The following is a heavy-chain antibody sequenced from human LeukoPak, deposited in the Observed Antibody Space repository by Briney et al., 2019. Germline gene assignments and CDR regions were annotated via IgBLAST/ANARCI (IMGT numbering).Heavy chain of an antibody. Sequence: GESLKISCKGSGYSFTSYWIGWVRQMPGKGLELMGIIYPRDSDTRYSPSFQGQVTISADKSITTTYLQWSGLKASDTAMYYCARLNDFWSGYLKYYFDYWGQGTLVTASS. CDR1: GYSFTSYW. D-gene: IGHD3-3*01. J-gene: IGHJ4*02. CDR2: IYPRDSDT. V-gene: IGHV5-51*01. CDR3: ARLNDFWSGYLKYYFDY.